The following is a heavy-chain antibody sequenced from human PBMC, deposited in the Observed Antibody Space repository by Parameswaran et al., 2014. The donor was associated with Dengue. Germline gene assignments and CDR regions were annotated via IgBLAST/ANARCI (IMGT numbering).Heavy chain of an antibody. CDR2: IKQGGSEK. CDR3: ARMGRNPSLYNYYFGMDF. V-gene: IGHV3-7*01. D-gene: IGHD1-26*01. J-gene: IGHJ6*02. Sequence: VRQAPGKGLEWVANIKQGGSEKYYVDSVKGRFTISRDNAKKSLYLQMSSLRAEDTAVYYCARMGRNPSLYNYYFGMDFWGQGTTVTVSS.